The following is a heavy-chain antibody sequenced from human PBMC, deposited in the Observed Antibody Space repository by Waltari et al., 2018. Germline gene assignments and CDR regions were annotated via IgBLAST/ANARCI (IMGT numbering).Heavy chain of an antibody. CDR2: ISWDGGST. Sequence: EVQLVESGGVVVQPGASLSLACAASGFTVDDYTMHWVRQAPGKGLEWVSLISWDGGSTYYADSVKGRFTISRDNSKNSLYLQMNSLRTEDTALYYCAKDGGGEAGWDGYWGQGTLVTVSS. D-gene: IGHD3-16*01. J-gene: IGHJ4*02. CDR3: AKDGGGEAGWDGY. V-gene: IGHV3-43*01. CDR1: GFTVDDYT.